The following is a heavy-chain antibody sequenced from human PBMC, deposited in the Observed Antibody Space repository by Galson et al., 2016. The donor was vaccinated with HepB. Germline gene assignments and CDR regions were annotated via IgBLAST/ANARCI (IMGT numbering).Heavy chain of an antibody. D-gene: IGHD5-18*01. CDR3: ATDRGYQRCFDY. CDR2: IHSGGST. J-gene: IGHJ4*02. Sequence: SLRLSCAASGITVSSNNMNWVRQAPGKGLEWLSVIHSGGSTYYADPVEGRFTISRDNSKNTLFLQMNSLSAEDTAVYYCATDRGYQRCFDYWGQGILVSVSS. CDR1: GITVSSNN. V-gene: IGHV3-66*01.